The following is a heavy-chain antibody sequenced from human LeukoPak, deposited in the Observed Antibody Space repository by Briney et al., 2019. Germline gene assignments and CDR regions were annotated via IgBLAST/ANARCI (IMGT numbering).Heavy chain of an antibody. J-gene: IGHJ4*02. CDR2: ISGSGGST. CDR3: AKRPIYDSSGYYFGYFDY. CDR1: GFTFSSYA. Sequence: GGSLRLPCAASGFTFSSYAMSWVRQAPGKGLEWVSAISGSGGSTYYADSVKGRFTISRDNSKNTLYLQMNSLRAEDTAVYYCAKRPIYDSSGYYFGYFDYWGQGTLVTVSS. D-gene: IGHD3-22*01. V-gene: IGHV3-23*01.